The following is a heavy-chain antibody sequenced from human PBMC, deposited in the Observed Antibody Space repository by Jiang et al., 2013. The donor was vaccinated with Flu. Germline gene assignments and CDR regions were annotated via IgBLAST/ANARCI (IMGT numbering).Heavy chain of an antibody. Sequence: VQLLESGGGVVQPGRSLRLSCAASGFTFSSYAMHWVRQAPGKGLEWVAVISYDGSNKYYADSVKGRFTISRDNSKNTLYLQMNSLRAEDTAVYYCASPLVWGQGTLVTVSS. CDR1: GFTFSSYA. V-gene: IGHV3-30*04. D-gene: IGHD6-6*01. CDR2: ISYDGSNK. CDR3: ASPLV. J-gene: IGHJ4*02.